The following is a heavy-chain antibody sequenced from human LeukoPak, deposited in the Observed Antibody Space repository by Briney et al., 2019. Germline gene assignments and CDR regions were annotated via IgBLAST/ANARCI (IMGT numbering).Heavy chain of an antibody. CDR1: GYTFTGYY. CDR2: INPNSGGT. Sequence: ASVKVSCKASGYTFTGYYMHWVRQAPGQGLEWMGWINPNSGGTNYAQEFQGRVTMTRDTSISTAYMELSRLRSDDTAVYYCARERGYSGYDYVDYWGQGTLVTVSS. J-gene: IGHJ4*02. CDR3: ARERGYSGYDYVDY. V-gene: IGHV1-2*02. D-gene: IGHD5-12*01.